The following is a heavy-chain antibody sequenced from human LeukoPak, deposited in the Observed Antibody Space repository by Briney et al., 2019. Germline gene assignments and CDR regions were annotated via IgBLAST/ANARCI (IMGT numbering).Heavy chain of an antibody. CDR1: GGSISSSSYY. V-gene: IGHV4-39*07. CDR3: ARDLEYYSGSGNYRDYYSYMDV. D-gene: IGHD3-10*01. Sequence: SETLSLTCTVSGGSISSSSYYWGWIRQPPGKGLEWIGSIYYSGSTNYNPSLKSRVTISIDTSKNQFSLKLSSVTAADTAVYYCARDLEYYSGSGNYRDYYSYMDVWGKGTTVTISS. J-gene: IGHJ6*03. CDR2: IYYSGST.